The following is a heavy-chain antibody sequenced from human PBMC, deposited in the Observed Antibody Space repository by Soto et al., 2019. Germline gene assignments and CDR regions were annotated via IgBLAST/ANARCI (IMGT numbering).Heavy chain of an antibody. CDR2: IYYSGST. J-gene: IGHJ4*02. D-gene: IGHD5-12*01. V-gene: IGHV4-59*01. Sequence: PSETLSLTCTVSGGSISSYYWSWIRQPPGKGLEWIGYIYYSGSTNYNPSLKSRVTISVDTSKNQFSLKLSSVTAADTAVYYCARGLEMATIEREGPYFAYWGQGTLVTVSS. CDR3: ARGLEMATIEREGPYFAY. CDR1: GGSISSYY.